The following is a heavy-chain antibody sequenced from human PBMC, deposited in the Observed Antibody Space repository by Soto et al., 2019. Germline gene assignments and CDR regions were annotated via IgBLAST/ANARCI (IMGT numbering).Heavy chain of an antibody. V-gene: IGHV4-59*01. CDR1: GGSISSYY. CDR2: IYYSGST. CDR3: ARATLLADGTFWDWFDP. J-gene: IGHJ5*02. Sequence: PSETLSLTCTVSGGSISSYYLSWIRQPPRKGLEWIGYIYYSGSTNYNPSLKSRVTISVDTSKNQFSLKLSSVTAADTAVYYCARATLLADGTFWDWFDPRGQGTLVTVSS. D-gene: IGHD6-13*01.